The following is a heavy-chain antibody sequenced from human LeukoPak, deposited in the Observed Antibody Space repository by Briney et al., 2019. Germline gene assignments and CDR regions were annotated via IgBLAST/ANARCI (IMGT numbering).Heavy chain of an antibody. CDR3: ARPAHGNGFDY. CDR1: GFTVSSNY. D-gene: IGHD2-8*01. Sequence: PGGSLRLSCAASGFTVSSNYMSWVRQAPGKGLEWVSVIYSGGSTYYADSVKGRFTISRDNSKNTLYLQMNSLRAEDTAVYYCARPAHGNGFDYWGQGSLVSVSS. V-gene: IGHV3-53*05. CDR2: IYSGGST. J-gene: IGHJ4*02.